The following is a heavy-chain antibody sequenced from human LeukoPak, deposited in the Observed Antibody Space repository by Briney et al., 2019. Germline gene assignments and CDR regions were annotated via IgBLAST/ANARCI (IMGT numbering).Heavy chain of an antibody. CDR1: GYIFSSYW. CDR3: ARELDFGGSNDAFDI. Sequence: GESLKISCKGSGYIFSSYWIGWVRQMPGKGLEWMGIIYPGDSDTRYSPSFQGQVTISVDKSISTAYLQWSTLKASDTAMYYCARELDFGGSNDAFDIWGQGTMVTVSS. CDR2: IYPGDSDT. J-gene: IGHJ3*02. D-gene: IGHD4-23*01. V-gene: IGHV5-51*01.